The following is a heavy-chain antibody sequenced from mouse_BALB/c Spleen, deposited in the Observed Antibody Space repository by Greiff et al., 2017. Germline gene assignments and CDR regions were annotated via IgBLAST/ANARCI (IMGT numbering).Heavy chain of an antibody. D-gene: IGHD3-3*01. CDR3: ARRGDEGFDY. CDR1: GYTFTSYW. CDR2: INPSTGYT. J-gene: IGHJ2*01. Sequence: VQLQQSGPELVKPGASVKMSCKASGYTFTSYWMHWVKQRPGQGLEWIGYINPSTGYTEYNQKFKDKATLTADKSSSTAYMQLSSLTSEDSAVYYCARRGDEGFDYWGQGTTLTVSS. V-gene: IGHV1S26*01.